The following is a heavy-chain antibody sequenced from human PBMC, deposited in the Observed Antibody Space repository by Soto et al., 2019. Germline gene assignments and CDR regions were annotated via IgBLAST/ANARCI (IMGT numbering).Heavy chain of an antibody. CDR2: ISSSSSYI. D-gene: IGHD6-13*01. V-gene: IGHV3-21*01. J-gene: IGHJ4*02. Sequence: EVQLVESGGGRVKPGGSLRLSCAASGFTFSSYSMNWVRQAPGKGLEWVSSISSSSSYIYYADSVKGRFTISRDNAKNSLYLQMNSLRAEDTAVYYCAREIRVSSWPFDYWGQGTLVTVSS. CDR3: AREIRVSSWPFDY. CDR1: GFTFSSYS.